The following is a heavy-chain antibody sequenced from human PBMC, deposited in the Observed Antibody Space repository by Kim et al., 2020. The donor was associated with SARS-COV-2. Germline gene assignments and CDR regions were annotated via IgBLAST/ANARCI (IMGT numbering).Heavy chain of an antibody. CDR1: GGSISSISYY. CDR2: IYYSGST. V-gene: IGHV4-39*01. J-gene: IGHJ5*02. CDR3: ARHGYDYGDYLGWFDP. D-gene: IGHD4-17*01. Sequence: SETLSLTCTVSGGSISSISYYWGWIRQPPGKGLEWIGSIYYSGSTYYNPSLKSRVTISVDTSKNQFSLKLSSVTAADTAVYYCARHGYDYGDYLGWFDPWGQGTLVTVSS.